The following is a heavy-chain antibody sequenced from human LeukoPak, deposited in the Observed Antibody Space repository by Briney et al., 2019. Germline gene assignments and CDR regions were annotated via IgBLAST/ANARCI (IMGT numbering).Heavy chain of an antibody. CDR1: GFTFSSYT. J-gene: IGHJ5*02. CDR2: ITTSDGNT. Sequence: PGGSLRLSCAASGFTFSSYTMSWVRQAPGKGLEWVSTITTSDGNTYYTDSVKGRLTISRDNSKNTLYLQMNSLRAEDTAVYYCASSNWFDPWGQGTLVTVSS. CDR3: ASSNWFDP. V-gene: IGHV3-23*01.